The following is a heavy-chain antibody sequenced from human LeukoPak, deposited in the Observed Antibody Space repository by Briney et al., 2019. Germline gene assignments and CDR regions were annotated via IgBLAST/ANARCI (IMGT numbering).Heavy chain of an antibody. Sequence: GASVKVSCKASGYTFTSYYMHWVRQALGQGLEWMGIINPSGGSRSYAQKFQGRVTMTRDTSTSTVYMELSSLRSEDTAVYYCARGSIVGAKTLGFGAFDIWGQGTMVTVSS. CDR2: INPSGGSR. CDR1: GYTFTSYY. D-gene: IGHD1-26*01. J-gene: IGHJ3*02. CDR3: ARGSIVGAKTLGFGAFDI. V-gene: IGHV1-46*01.